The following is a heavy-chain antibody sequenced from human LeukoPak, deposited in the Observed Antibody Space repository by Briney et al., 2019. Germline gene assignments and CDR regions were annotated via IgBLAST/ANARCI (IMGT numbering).Heavy chain of an antibody. J-gene: IGHJ4*02. Sequence: GGSLRLSCAASGFTFSNYEMSWVRQAPGKGLEWVSSISGVSSYIYYADSVKGRFTISRDNAKNSLYLQMNSLRAEDTAVYFCARGPRYCGGDCYDYWGQGTLVTVSS. D-gene: IGHD2-21*01. CDR2: ISGVSSYI. CDR1: GFTFSNYE. CDR3: ARGPRYCGGDCYDY. V-gene: IGHV3-21*01.